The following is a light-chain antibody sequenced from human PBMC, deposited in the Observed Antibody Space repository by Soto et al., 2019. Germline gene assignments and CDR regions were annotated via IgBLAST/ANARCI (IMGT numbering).Light chain of an antibody. CDR1: QSVLYSSNNKNY. Sequence: DIVMTQSPDSLAVSLGERATINCKSSQSVLYSSNNKNYLAWYQQKPGQPPKLLISAASTLQTGVPSRFSGGGSGTDFTLTISSLQPEDVATYYCQKYNSAPWTFGQGTKVDIK. CDR3: QKYNSAPWT. J-gene: IGKJ1*01. V-gene: IGKV4-1*01. CDR2: AAS.